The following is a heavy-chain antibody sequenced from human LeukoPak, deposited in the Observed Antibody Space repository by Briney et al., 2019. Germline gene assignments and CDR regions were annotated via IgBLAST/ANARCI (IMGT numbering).Heavy chain of an antibody. D-gene: IGHD3-10*01. CDR1: GFTFSDYY. V-gene: IGHV3-11*04. CDR3: ARDRAYYGSGSLNDY. CDR2: ISSRGSSI. J-gene: IGHJ4*02. Sequence: GSLRLSCAASGFTFSDYYMSWIRQAPGKGLEWVSYISSRGSSIYYADSLKGRFTISRDNAKNSLYLQMNSLRAEDTAVYYCARDRAYYGSGSLNDYWGQGTLVTVSS.